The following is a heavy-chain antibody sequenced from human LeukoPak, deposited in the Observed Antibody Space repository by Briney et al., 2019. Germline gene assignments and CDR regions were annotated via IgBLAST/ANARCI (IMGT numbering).Heavy chain of an antibody. Sequence: GGSLRLSCADSGFTFSTYAMGWVRQAPGKGLEWVSSIKAGGGDPFYADSVKGRVTISRDNSKNTLFLQMNSLRAEDTAVYYCAKDIGVTTDFSYFDYWGQGTLVTVSS. CDR1: GFTFSTYA. CDR2: IKAGGGDP. D-gene: IGHD4-17*01. CDR3: AKDIGVTTDFSYFDY. J-gene: IGHJ4*02. V-gene: IGHV3-23*01.